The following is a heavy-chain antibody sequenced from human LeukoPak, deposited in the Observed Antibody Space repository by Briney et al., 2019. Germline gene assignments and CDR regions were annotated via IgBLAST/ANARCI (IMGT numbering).Heavy chain of an antibody. J-gene: IGHJ4*02. Sequence: GGSLRLSCAASGFTFSNAWMSWVRQAPGKGLEWVGRFKSKTDGGTTDYAAPVKGRFTISRDDSKNTLYLQMNSLKTEDTAVYYCARNLRDGYNRFDYWSQGTLVTVSS. CDR3: ARNLRDGYNRFDY. CDR2: FKSKTDGGTT. D-gene: IGHD5-24*01. CDR1: GFTFSNAW. V-gene: IGHV3-15*01.